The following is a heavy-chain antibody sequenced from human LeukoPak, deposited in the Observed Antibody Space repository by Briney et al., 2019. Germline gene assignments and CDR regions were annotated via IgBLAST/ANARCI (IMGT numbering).Heavy chain of an antibody. CDR1: GGSISSYY. V-gene: IGHV4-59*08. J-gene: IGHJ6*02. CDR3: ARGGIRITMVRGVSYYYGMDV. D-gene: IGHD3-10*01. CDR2: IYYSGST. Sequence: SETLSLTCTVSGGSISSYYWSWIRQPPGKGLEWIGYIYYSGSTNYNPSLKSRVTISVDTSKNQFSLKLSSVTAADTAVYYCARGGIRITMVRGVSYYYGMDVWGQGTTVTVSS.